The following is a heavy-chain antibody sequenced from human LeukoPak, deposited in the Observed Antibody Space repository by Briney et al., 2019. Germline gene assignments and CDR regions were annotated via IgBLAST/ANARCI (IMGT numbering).Heavy chain of an antibody. CDR2: INSDGSST. CDR1: GFTFSSYW. CDR3: ARAMMGDGDAFDI. V-gene: IGHV3-74*01. D-gene: IGHD2-21*01. J-gene: IGHJ3*02. Sequence: GGSLRLSCAASGFTFSSYWMHWVRQAPGKGLVWVSRINSDGSSTSYADSVKGRFTISRDNAKNTLYLQMNSLRAEDTAVYYCARAMMGDGDAFDIWGQGTMVGVSS.